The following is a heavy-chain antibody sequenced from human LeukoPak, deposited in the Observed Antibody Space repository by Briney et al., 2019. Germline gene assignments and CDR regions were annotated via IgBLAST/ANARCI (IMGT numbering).Heavy chain of an antibody. CDR2: IYHSGST. J-gene: IGHJ4*02. V-gene: IGHV4-38-2*02. CDR1: GYSIRSGYY. Sequence: SETLSLTCTVSGYSIRSGYYWGWIRQPPGKGLEWIGSIYHSGSTYYNPSLKSRVTISVDTSKNQFSLKLSSVTAADTAVYYCASSLLADTAMVFDYWGQGTLVTVSS. CDR3: ASSLLADTAMVFDY. D-gene: IGHD5-18*01.